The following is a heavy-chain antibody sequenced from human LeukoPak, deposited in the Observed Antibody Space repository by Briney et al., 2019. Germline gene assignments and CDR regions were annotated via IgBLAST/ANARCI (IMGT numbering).Heavy chain of an antibody. CDR1: GFTFSTNW. D-gene: IGHD4-17*01. J-gene: IGHJ4*02. V-gene: IGHV3-74*01. CDR2: INSDGRSI. Sequence: GGSLRLSCAASGFTFSTNWMYWVRQAPGKGLVWVSRINSDGRSIGYADSVKGRFTISRDNAKNTLYLQMNSLRAEDTAVYYCAKGGATVIDYWGQGTLVIVSS. CDR3: AKGGATVIDY.